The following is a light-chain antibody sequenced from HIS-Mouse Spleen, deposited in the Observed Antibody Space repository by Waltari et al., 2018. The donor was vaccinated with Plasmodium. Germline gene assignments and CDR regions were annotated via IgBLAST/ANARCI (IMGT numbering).Light chain of an antibody. CDR3: YSTDSSGNHRV. Sequence: SYELTQQPSVSVCPGQTARITCAGDALPKKYAYWYQQKSGQAPVLVIYEDRKRPSRIPERFSGSSSGTMATLTISGAQVEDEADYYCYSTDSSGNHRVFGGGTKLTVL. CDR2: EDR. CDR1: ALPKKY. J-gene: IGLJ3*02. V-gene: IGLV3-10*01.